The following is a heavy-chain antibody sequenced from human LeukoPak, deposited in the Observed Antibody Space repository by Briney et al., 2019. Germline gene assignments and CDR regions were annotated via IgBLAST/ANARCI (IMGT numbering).Heavy chain of an antibody. Sequence: GGSLRLSCAASGFTFSSCWMSWVRQAPGKGLEWVANIKEDGSEKNYVDSVKGRFTISRDNAKISLYLQMNSPRAEDTAVYYCARGGGRHVEYWGQGNLVTVSS. CDR2: IKEDGSEK. D-gene: IGHD2/OR15-2a*01. CDR1: GFTFSSCW. V-gene: IGHV3-7*05. CDR3: ARGGGRHVEY. J-gene: IGHJ4*02.